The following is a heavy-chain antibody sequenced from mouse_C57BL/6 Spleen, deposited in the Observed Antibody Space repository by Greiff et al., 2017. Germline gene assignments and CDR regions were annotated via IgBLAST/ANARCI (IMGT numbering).Heavy chain of an antibody. V-gene: IGHV1-4*01. CDR3: ARSHYGSSYDYFDY. CDR2: INPSSGYT. J-gene: IGHJ2*01. CDR1: GYTFTSYT. D-gene: IGHD1-1*01. Sequence: QVQLQQSGAELARPGASVKMSCKASGYTFTSYTMHWVKQRPGQGLEWIGYINPSSGYTKYNQKFKDKATLTADKSSSTAYMQLSSLTSEDSAVYYCARSHYGSSYDYFDYWGQGTTLTVSS.